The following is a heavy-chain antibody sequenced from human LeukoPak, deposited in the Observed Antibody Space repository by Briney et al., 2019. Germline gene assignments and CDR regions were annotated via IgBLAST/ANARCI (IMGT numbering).Heavy chain of an antibody. CDR2: INPSGGST. D-gene: IGHD4-11*01. V-gene: IGHV1-46*01. CDR3: AREDDYSNYVFDP. Sequence: GPSVKVSCKASGYTFTSYYMHWVRQAPGQGLEWMGIINPSGGSTSYAQKFQGRVTMTRDMSTSTAYMELRSLRSDDTAVYYCAREDDYSNYVFDPWGQGTLVTVSS. J-gene: IGHJ5*02. CDR1: GYTFTSYY.